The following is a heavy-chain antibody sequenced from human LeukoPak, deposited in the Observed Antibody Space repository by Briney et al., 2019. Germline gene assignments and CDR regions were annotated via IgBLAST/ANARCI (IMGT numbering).Heavy chain of an antibody. Sequence: GGSLRLSCAASAFTLSSYAMVRVRQAPGKGLEWVSAVSGSGGNTYYADSVKGRFTISIDNSKNTLYLQMTSLRAEDTAEYYCAKTLRECRGRADFELWGRGTLVTVSS. CDR2: VSGSGGNT. D-gene: IGHD4-17*01. V-gene: IGHV3-23*01. CDR1: AFTLSSYA. J-gene: IGHJ2*01. CDR3: AKTLRECRGRADFEL.